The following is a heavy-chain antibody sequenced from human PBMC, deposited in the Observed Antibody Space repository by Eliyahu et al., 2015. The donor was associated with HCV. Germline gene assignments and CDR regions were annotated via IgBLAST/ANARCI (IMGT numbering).Heavy chain of an antibody. CDR3: ASGGGGIAVAGTGGWFDP. J-gene: IGHJ5*02. CDR1: GGSXXTXX. D-gene: IGHD6-19*01. V-gene: IGHV4-59*01. Sequence: QVQLQESGPGLXKPSETLSLTCXXXGGSXXTXXWSWIRQAPGKGLEWIGYIHHSGSTNYNPPLKSRVTISLDTSKNQFSLNLTSVTAADTAVYYCASGGGGIAVAGTGGWFDPWGQGTLVTVSS. CDR2: IHHSGST.